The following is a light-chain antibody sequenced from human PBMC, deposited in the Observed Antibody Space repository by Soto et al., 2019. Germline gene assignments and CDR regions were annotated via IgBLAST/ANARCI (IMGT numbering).Light chain of an antibody. CDR2: ATS. CDR3: QKLTIFLYT. V-gene: IGKV1-9*01. Sequence: IQLTQSPSSLSASVGDRVTITCRASQGINSYLAWYQQKPGEAPKLLIYATSNLQSGVPSRFSGSGSGTDFTLTISSLQPLFLTIYHRQKLTIFLYT. CDR1: QGINSY. J-gene: IGKJ2*01.